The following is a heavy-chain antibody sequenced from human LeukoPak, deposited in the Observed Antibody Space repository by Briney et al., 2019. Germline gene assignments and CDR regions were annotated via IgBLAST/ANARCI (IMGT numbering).Heavy chain of an antibody. CDR1: GGSISNKY. J-gene: IGHJ4*02. CDR2: IYYTGST. D-gene: IGHD2-21*02. CDR3: ARETYCGGDCYSGFEY. Sequence: SETLSLTCTVSGGSISNKYWSWIRQPPGKGLEWIGYIYYTGSTNYNPSLKSRVTISVDTSKNQFSLKLSSVTAADTAVYYCARETYCGGDCYSGFEYWGQGTLVTVSS. V-gene: IGHV4-59*01.